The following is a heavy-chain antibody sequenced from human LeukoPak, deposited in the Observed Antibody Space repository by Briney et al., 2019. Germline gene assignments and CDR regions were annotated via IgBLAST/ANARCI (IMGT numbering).Heavy chain of an antibody. CDR2: IYNGVNT. Sequence: SETLSLTCTVSGASVSSASYWSWIRQPPGKGVEWIAHIYNGVNTNYNPSLKSRVTISVDTSKNQFSLKLSSVTAADTAVYYCARQPYDFWSGSYYFDYWGQGTLVTVSS. V-gene: IGHV4-61*01. CDR1: GASVSSASY. D-gene: IGHD3-3*01. CDR3: ARQPYDFWSGSYYFDY. J-gene: IGHJ4*02.